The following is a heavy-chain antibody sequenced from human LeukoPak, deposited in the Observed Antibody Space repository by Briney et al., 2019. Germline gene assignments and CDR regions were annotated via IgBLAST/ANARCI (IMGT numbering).Heavy chain of an antibody. CDR3: ARDEYYYGSGSYYSSGSFFDP. D-gene: IGHD3-10*01. J-gene: IGHJ5*02. Sequence: ASVEVSCKASGYTFTSYGISWVRQAPGQGLEWMGWISAYNGNTNYAQKLQGRVTMTTDTSTSTAYMELRSLRSDDTAVYYCARDEYYYGSGSYYSSGSFFDPWGQGTLVTVSS. CDR1: GYTFTSYG. V-gene: IGHV1-18*01. CDR2: ISAYNGNT.